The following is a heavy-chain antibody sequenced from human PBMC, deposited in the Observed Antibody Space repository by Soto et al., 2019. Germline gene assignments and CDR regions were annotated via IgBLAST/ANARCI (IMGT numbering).Heavy chain of an antibody. J-gene: IGHJ6*02. CDR1: GYTFTSYY. CDR2: INPSGGST. V-gene: IGHV1-46*01. Sequence: ASVKVSCKASGYTFTSYYMHWVRQAPGQGLEWMGIINPSGGSTSYAQKFQGRVTMTRDTSTSTVYMELSSLRSEDTAVYYCARDSYYYDSSGYWTYYGMDVWGQGTTVTVSS. CDR3: ARDSYYYDSSGYWTYYGMDV. D-gene: IGHD3-22*01.